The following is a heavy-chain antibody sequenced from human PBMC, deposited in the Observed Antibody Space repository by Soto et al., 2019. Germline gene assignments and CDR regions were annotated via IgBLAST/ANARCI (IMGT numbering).Heavy chain of an antibody. J-gene: IGHJ6*02. CDR2: IKSKTDGGTT. V-gene: IGHV3-15*01. CDR3: TTEYYYDSSGYYEPYYYYGMDV. Sequence: PGGSLRLSCTASGFTFGDYAMSWVRQAPGKGLEWVGRIKSKTDGGTTDYAAPVKGRFTISRDDSKNTLYLQMNSLKTEDTAVYYCTTEYYYDSSGYYEPYYYYGMDVWGQGTTVTVSS. CDR1: GFTFGDYA. D-gene: IGHD3-22*01.